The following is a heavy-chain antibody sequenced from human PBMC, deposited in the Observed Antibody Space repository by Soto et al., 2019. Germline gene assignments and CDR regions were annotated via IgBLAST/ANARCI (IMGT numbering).Heavy chain of an antibody. D-gene: IGHD3-3*01. CDR3: ARDLSTNYDFWSGYYTRSEKWFVP. CDR1: GYTFTSYA. V-gene: IGHV7-4-1*01. J-gene: IGHJ5*02. CDR2: INTNTGNP. Sequence: ASVKVSCKASGYTFTSYAMNWVRQAPGQGLEWMGWINTNTGNPTYAQGFTGRFVFSLDTSVSTAYLQICSLKAEDTAVYYCARDLSTNYDFWSGYYTRSEKWFVPWDQGTLVTVSS.